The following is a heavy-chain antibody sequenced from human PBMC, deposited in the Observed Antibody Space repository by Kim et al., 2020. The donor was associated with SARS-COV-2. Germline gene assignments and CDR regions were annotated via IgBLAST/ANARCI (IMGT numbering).Heavy chain of an antibody. J-gene: IGHJ3*02. CDR3: ARALIPAVSGAFDI. V-gene: IGHV4-39*07. Sequence: NPSLQSRVTVSVATSKNQLSLKLNSVTAADTAIYYCARALIPAVSGAFDIWGQGTLVTFSS. D-gene: IGHD2-2*01.